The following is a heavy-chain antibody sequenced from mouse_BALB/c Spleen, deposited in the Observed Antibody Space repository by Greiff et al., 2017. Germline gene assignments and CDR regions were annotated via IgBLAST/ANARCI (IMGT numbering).Heavy chain of an antibody. V-gene: IGHV1S81*02. CDR1: GYTFTSYW. CDR3: APYDGYFYFDY. J-gene: IGHJ2*01. Sequence: QVQLQQPGAELVKPGASVKLSCKASGYTFTSYWMHWVKQRPGQGLEWIGEINPSNGRTNYNEKFKSKATLTVDKSSSTAYMQLSSLTSEDSAVYYCAPYDGYFYFDYWGQGTTLTVSS. CDR2: INPSNGRT. D-gene: IGHD2-3*01.